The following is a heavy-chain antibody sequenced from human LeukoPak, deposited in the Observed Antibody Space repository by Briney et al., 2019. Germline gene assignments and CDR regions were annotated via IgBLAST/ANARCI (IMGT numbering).Heavy chain of an antibody. Sequence: ASVRVSCKVSADIPTELSIHWVRQAPGKGLEWMGGFDLKLGKQIYAQRFQGRVTVTEDTSIETTNLDLSSLTSDDTAMYYCTTLLVTFGGAVDFWGHGTPVTVSS. V-gene: IGHV1-24*01. J-gene: IGHJ4*01. D-gene: IGHD3-16*01. CDR1: ADIPTELS. CDR2: FDLKLGKQ. CDR3: TTLLVTFGGAVDF.